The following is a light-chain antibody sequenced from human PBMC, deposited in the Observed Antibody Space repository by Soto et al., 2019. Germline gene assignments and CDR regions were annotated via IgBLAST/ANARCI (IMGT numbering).Light chain of an antibody. CDR3: SSYTISSTLEV. CDR2: DVT. V-gene: IGLV2-14*01. J-gene: IGLJ3*02. Sequence: QSALTQPASVSGSPGQSITISCTGSSSDVGGYNFVSWYQQHPGKAPKLMIYDVTYRPSGVSNRFSGSKSGNTASLTISGIQAEDGVDYYCSSYTISSTLEVFGGGTKLTVL. CDR1: SSDVGGYNF.